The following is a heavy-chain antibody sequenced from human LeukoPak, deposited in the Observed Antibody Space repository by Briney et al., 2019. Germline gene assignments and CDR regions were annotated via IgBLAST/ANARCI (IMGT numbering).Heavy chain of an antibody. CDR2: ISSSSYI. CDR3: ARGTVTRFDY. CDR1: GFTFISYS. Sequence: GGSLRLSCAASGFTFISYSMNWVRQAPGKGLEWVSSISSSSYIYYADSLKGRFTISRDNAKNSLYPQLNSLRAEDTAVYYCARGTVTRFDYWGQGTLVTVSS. V-gene: IGHV3-21*01. D-gene: IGHD4-17*01. J-gene: IGHJ4*02.